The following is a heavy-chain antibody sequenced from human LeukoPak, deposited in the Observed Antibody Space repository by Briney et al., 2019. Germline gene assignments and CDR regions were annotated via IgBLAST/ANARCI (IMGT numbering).Heavy chain of an antibody. CDR2: IIPIFGTA. J-gene: IGHJ1*01. CDR1: GGTFSSHA. D-gene: IGHD2-21*01. Sequence: ASVNVSCKASGGTFSSHAISWVRQAPGQGLEWMGGIIPIFGTAKYAQKFQGRVTITADESTSTAYMELSSLRSEDTAVYYCARDSSEFRSLIPHWGQGTLVTVSS. V-gene: IGHV1-69*01. CDR3: ARDSSEFRSLIPH.